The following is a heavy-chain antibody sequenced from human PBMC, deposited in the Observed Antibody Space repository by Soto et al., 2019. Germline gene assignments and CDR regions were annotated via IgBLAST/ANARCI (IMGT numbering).Heavy chain of an antibody. CDR1: GGSFSGYY. CDR3: AREYGGNSVTFDY. CDR2: INHSGST. V-gene: IGHV4-34*01. J-gene: IGHJ4*02. Sequence: QVQLQQWGAGLLKPSETLSLTCAGYGGSFSGYYWSWIRQPPGKGLEWIGEINHSGSTNYNPYLKSRVTISVDTYKYQFSLKQSSLTAADTAVYYCAREYGGNSVTFDYWGQGTLVSVSS. D-gene: IGHD2-21*02.